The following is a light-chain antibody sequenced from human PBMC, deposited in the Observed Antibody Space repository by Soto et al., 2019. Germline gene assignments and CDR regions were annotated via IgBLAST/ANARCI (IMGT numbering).Light chain of an antibody. J-gene: IGKJ2*01. CDR1: QGISNY. CDR2: TAT. CDR3: QKYNSAPYT. Sequence: DIQMTQSPSSLSASVGDRVTITCRASQGISNYLAWYQQKPGKVPKLLIQTATTLQAGVPSRFSGSGSATDFTLTISSLQPEDVATYYCQKYNSAPYTFGQGTKLEIK. V-gene: IGKV1-27*01.